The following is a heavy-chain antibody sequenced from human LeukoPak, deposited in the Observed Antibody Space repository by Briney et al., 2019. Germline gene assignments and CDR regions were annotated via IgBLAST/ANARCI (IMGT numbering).Heavy chain of an antibody. Sequence: SETLSLTCAVSGYSISSDYYWGWIRQPPGKGLEWIGNIYHSGRTFYNSSLRSRVTISVDTSKNQFSLKLNSVTAADTAVYYCASPDLTGDAFDIWGQGTMVTVSS. CDR2: IYHSGRT. J-gene: IGHJ3*02. CDR1: GYSISSDYY. D-gene: IGHD7-27*01. V-gene: IGHV4-38-2*01. CDR3: ASPDLTGDAFDI.